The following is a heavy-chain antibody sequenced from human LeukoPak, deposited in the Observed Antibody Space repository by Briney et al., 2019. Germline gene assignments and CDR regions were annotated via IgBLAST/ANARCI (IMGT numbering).Heavy chain of an antibody. D-gene: IGHD3-22*01. CDR3: ALQYYYDSSGYYTY. V-gene: IGHV1-69*05. J-gene: IGHJ4*02. CDR1: GGTFSSYA. CDR2: IIPIFGTA. Sequence: GPSVKVTCKASGGTFSSYAISWVRQAPGQGLEWMGGIIPIFGTANYAQKFQGRVTITTDESTSTAYMELSSLRSEDTAVYYCALQYYYDSSGYYTYWGQGTLVTVSS.